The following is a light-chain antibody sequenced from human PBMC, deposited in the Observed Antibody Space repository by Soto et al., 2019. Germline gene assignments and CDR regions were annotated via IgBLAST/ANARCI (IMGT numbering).Light chain of an antibody. J-gene: IGKJ4*01. CDR1: QSITRY. V-gene: IGKV1-39*01. CDR3: QQSHSTPVT. Sequence: IQMTQSPSSLSASVGDRVTITCRASQSITRYLNCYQQKPGTAPKFLIYAASSLQSGVPSRFSGSGSGTDFTLTISSLQPDDFATYYCQQSHSTPVTFGGGTKVEIK. CDR2: AAS.